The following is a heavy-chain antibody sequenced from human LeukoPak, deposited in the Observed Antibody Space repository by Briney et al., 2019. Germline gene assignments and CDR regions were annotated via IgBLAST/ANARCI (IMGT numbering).Heavy chain of an antibody. J-gene: IGHJ5*02. D-gene: IGHD2-15*01. CDR3: ARGGSDIVVVVAATANWFDP. CDR2: INHSGST. V-gene: IGHV4-34*01. Sequence: PSETLSLTCAVYGGSFSGYYWSWIRQPPGKGLEWIGEINHSGSTNYNPSLKSRVTILVDTSKNQFSLKLSSVTAADTAVYYCARGGSDIVVVVAATANWFDPWGQGTLVTVSS. CDR1: GGSFSGYY.